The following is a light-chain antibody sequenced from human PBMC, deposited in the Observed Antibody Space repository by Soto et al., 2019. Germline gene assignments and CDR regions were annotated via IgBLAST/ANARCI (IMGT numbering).Light chain of an antibody. J-gene: IGKJ5*01. V-gene: IGKV1-12*01. CDR2: AAS. CDR3: QQTSTSPPVT. CDR1: QGISHW. Sequence: DIQMTQSPSSVSASVGDRVTITCRASQGISHWFAWYQLKPGKAPKLLIYAASTLHSGVPSRFSGSGSGTDFTLTISNLQPEDFATYYCQQTSTSPPVTFGQGTRLDIK.